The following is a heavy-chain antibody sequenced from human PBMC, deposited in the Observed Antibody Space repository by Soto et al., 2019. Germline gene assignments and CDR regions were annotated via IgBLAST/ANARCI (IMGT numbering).Heavy chain of an antibody. CDR3: ARGGDPDY. Sequence: EVQLVESGGGLVQPGGSLRLSCVASGFTFDYYWMHWVRQAPGDGLMWVSRLQTDGSHPDYADSVKGRFTISRDNANNTLYLQMNNIRADATAVYYCARGGDPDYWGQRTLVTVSS. V-gene: IGHV3-74*01. CDR1: GFTFDYYW. D-gene: IGHD2-21*02. CDR2: LQTDGSHP. J-gene: IGHJ4*02.